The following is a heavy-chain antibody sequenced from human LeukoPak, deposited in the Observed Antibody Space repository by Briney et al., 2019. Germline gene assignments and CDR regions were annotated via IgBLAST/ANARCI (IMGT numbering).Heavy chain of an antibody. J-gene: IGHJ6*03. V-gene: IGHV4-39*07. D-gene: IGHD2-2*02. CDR2: IYYSGST. CDR1: GGSISSSSYY. Sequence: SETLSLTCTVSGGSISSSSYYWGWIRQPPGKGLEWIGSIYYSGSTYYNPSLKSRVTISVDTSKNQFSLKLSSVTAADTAVYYCARIVVVPAAIPKSFRLEWLTSYYYYIDVWGKGTTVTVSS. CDR3: ARIVVVPAAIPKSFRLEWLTSYYYYIDV.